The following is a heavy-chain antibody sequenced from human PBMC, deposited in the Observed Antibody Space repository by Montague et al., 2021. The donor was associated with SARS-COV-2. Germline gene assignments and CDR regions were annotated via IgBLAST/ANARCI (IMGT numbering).Heavy chain of an antibody. D-gene: IGHD2-21*01. J-gene: IGHJ5*02. V-gene: IGHV4-39*02. CDR3: ARDHSS. CDR1: GGSISSDGYY. Sequence: SETLSLTCTVSGGSISSDGYYWGWIRQPPGKGLEWIGNIHYSGTTYYNPSLKSRVTISVDTSKNQFSLKLRSVTAADTAVFYCARDHSSWGQGTLVTVSS. CDR2: IHYSGTT.